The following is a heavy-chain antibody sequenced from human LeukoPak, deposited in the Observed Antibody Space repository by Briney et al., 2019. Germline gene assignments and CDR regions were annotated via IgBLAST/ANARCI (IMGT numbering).Heavy chain of an antibody. J-gene: IGHJ3*02. CDR3: ARTQWIQLWEDAFDI. D-gene: IGHD5-18*01. CDR2: INPSGGST. Sequence: ASVKVSCKASGYTFTSYYIHWVRQAPGQGLEWMGIINPSGGSTSYAQKFQGRVTMTRDMSTSTVYMELSSLRSEDTAVYYCARTQWIQLWEDAFDIWGQGTMVTVSS. CDR1: GYTFTSYY. V-gene: IGHV1-46*01.